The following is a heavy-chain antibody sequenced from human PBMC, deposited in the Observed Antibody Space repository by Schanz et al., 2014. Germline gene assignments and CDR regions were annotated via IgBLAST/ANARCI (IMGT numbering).Heavy chain of an antibody. D-gene: IGHD4-17*01. Sequence: QVQLVESGGGVVQPGRSLRLSCAGSGFSFSDYAMHWVRQAPGKGLEWVAVIWHDGSIKYYGDSVKGRFTISRDNSKNTLYLQMNSLRAEDTAVYYCVRDTDYHFDYWGQGTLVTVSS. CDR1: GFSFSDYA. J-gene: IGHJ4*02. CDR2: IWHDGSIK. V-gene: IGHV3-33*08. CDR3: VRDTDYHFDY.